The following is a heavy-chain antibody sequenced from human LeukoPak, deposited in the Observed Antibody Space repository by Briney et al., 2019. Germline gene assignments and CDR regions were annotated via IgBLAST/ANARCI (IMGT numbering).Heavy chain of an antibody. Sequence: PSETLSLTCTVSGGSISSYYWSWIRQPPGKGLEWIGYIYYSGSTNYNPSLKSRVTISVDTSKNQFSLKLSSVTAADTAVYYCARVKYYDILTGYFPHYYYGMDVWGQGTTVTVSS. J-gene: IGHJ6*02. CDR1: GGSISSYY. D-gene: IGHD3-9*01. V-gene: IGHV4-59*01. CDR2: IYYSGST. CDR3: ARVKYYDILTGYFPHYYYGMDV.